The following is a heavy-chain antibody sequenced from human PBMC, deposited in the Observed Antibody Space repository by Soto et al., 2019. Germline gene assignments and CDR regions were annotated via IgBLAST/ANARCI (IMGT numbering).Heavy chain of an antibody. J-gene: IGHJ4*02. CDR1: GYTFTTYG. CDR3: ASTDYGSGSYILLR. V-gene: IGHV1-46*01. CDR2: INPADGST. Sequence: GASVKVSCKASGYTFTTYGVHWVRQAPEQGLEWMGLINPADGSTSYSQKFQGRVTMTRDTSTSTVYMELSSLRSEDTAVYYCASTDYGSGSYILLRWCQGTLVTVSS. D-gene: IGHD3-10*01.